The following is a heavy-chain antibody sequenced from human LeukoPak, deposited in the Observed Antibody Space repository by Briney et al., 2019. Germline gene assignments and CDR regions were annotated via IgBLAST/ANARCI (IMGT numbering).Heavy chain of an antibody. CDR1: GFTFSNYA. Sequence: GGSLRLSCAASGFTFSNYAMSWVRQAPGKGLEWVSAISGSGDNSYSADSVKGRFTISRDNSKNTLYLQMNSLRAEDTAVYYCAKGVGYFDWAPGYWGQGTLVTVSS. D-gene: IGHD3-9*01. J-gene: IGHJ4*02. CDR3: AKGVGYFDWAPGY. V-gene: IGHV3-23*01. CDR2: ISGSGDNS.